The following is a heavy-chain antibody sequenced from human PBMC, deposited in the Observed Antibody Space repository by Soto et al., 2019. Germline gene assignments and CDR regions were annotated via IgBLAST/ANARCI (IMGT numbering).Heavy chain of an antibody. CDR2: INRDGSEE. CDR1: GFTFSGYW. CDR3: ARDPGPRSASIRGLGWFDP. Sequence: EMLLVESGGGLVQPGGSLRLSCVASGFTFSGYWMSWVRQAPGKGLEWVANINRDGSEEHYVDSVKGRFTISRDNAKNSVYLQMDSLRGDDSAVYYCARDPGPRSASIRGLGWFDPWXQG. V-gene: IGHV3-7*03. D-gene: IGHD2-2*01. J-gene: IGHJ5*02.